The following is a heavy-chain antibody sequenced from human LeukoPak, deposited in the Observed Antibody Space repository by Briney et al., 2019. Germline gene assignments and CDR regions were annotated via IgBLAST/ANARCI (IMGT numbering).Heavy chain of an antibody. CDR1: GFTFSTYN. J-gene: IGHJ4*02. Sequence: PGGSLRLSCVVSGFTFSTYNMNWVRQAPGKGLEWVSSISTSNNYIYYADSVTGRFTISRDNAKNSLYLQMNSLRAEDTAVYYCASHRYDTGYSSSWNFDYWGQGTLVTVSS. CDR3: ASHRYDTGYSSSWNFDY. D-gene: IGHD6-13*01. V-gene: IGHV3-21*01. CDR2: ISTSNNYI.